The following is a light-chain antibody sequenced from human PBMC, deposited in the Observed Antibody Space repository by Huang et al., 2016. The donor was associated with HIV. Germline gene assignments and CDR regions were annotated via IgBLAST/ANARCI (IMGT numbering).Light chain of an antibody. V-gene: IGKV6-21*02. J-gene: IGKJ2*01. Sequence: EIVLTQSPDFQSVTPNEKITITCRASQSIGNSLNWYHQKPNQSPKLLIKYGSQSISGVPSRFSGSGSGTEFTLIISRLEAEDIATYYCHQSSRLPVTFGQGTNLEIK. CDR3: HQSSRLPVT. CDR1: QSIGNS. CDR2: YGS.